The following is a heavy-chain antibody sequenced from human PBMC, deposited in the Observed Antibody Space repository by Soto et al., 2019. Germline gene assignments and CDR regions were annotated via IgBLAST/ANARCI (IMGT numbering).Heavy chain of an antibody. D-gene: IGHD3-10*01. CDR1: GFTFSNAW. CDR3: TAPYYYGSGSYKDY. Sequence: PGGSLRLSCAASGFTFSNAWMSWVRQAPGKGLEWVGRIKSKTDGGTTDYAAPVKGRFTISRDDSKNTLYLQMNSLKTEDTAVYYCTAPYYYGSGSYKDYWGQGALVTVSS. V-gene: IGHV3-15*01. CDR2: IKSKTDGGTT. J-gene: IGHJ4*02.